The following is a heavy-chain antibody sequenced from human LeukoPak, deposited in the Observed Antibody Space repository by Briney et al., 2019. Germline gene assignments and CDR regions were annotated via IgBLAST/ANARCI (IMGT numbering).Heavy chain of an antibody. CDR2: IYYTGNT. D-gene: IGHD6-13*01. CDR1: GDSISSSSYF. CDR3: SSLEVSSSWRY. V-gene: IGHV4-39*07. Sequence: SETLSLTCTVSGDSISSSSYFWDWIRKPPGKRLEWIGSIYYTGNTDYTPSLKSRATISADTSKNQFSLKLTSVTAADTAVYYCSSLEVSSSWRYWGQGTLVTVSS. J-gene: IGHJ4*02.